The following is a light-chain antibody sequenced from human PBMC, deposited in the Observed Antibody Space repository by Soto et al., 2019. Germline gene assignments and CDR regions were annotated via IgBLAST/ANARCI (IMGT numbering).Light chain of an antibody. V-gene: IGLV2-14*01. CDR2: EVS. Sequence: QSLLTQPASVSGSPGQSITIPCTGTSSDVSGNNYVSWYQQHPGKAPKLMVYEVSNRPSGVSNRFSGSKSGNTASLTISGLQAEDEADYYCSSYTSSSTLLGGGTKVTVL. CDR3: SSYTSSSTL. CDR1: SSDVSGNNY. J-gene: IGLJ2*01.